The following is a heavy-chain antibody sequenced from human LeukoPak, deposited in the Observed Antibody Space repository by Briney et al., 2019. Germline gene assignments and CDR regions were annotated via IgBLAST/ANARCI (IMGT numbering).Heavy chain of an antibody. J-gene: IGHJ4*02. CDR2: INQDGSQT. V-gene: IGHV3-7*03. D-gene: IGHD2-2*02. CDR3: AGDAIPGHFDY. Sequence: GSLRLSCAASGFTFSTYWMRWVRQAPGKGLEWVANINQDGSQTYYVGSVKGRFTISRDNAKNLVHLQMNSLRGEDTAVYYCAGDAIPGHFDYWGQGILVTVSS. CDR1: GFTFSTYW.